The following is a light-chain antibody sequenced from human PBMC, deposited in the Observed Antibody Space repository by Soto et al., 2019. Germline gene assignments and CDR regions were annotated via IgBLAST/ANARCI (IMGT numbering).Light chain of an antibody. Sequence: QPVLTQSSSASGSLGSSVKVTCTLSSGHSSHIIAWHQQQPGKAPRYLMKVEGSGSYNKGSGVPDRFSGSSSGADRYLTISNLQFEDEADYYCETWDTNTRVFGGGTQLTVL. CDR2: VEGSGSY. CDR3: ETWDTNTRV. V-gene: IGLV4-60*02. J-gene: IGLJ3*02. CDR1: SGHSSHI.